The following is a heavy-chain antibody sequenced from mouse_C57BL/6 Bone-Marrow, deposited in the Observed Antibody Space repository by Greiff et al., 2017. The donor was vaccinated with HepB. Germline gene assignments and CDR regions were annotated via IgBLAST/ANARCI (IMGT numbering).Heavy chain of an antibody. D-gene: IGHD2-4*01. V-gene: IGHV1-42*01. Sequence: EVQLKESGPELVKPGASVKISCKASGYSFTGYYMNWVKQSPEKSLEWIGEINPSTGGTTYNQKFKAKATLTVDKSSSTAYMQLKSLTSEDSAVYYCARTGLRPFAYWGQGTLVTVSA. J-gene: IGHJ3*01. CDR3: ARTGLRPFAY. CDR1: GYSFTGYY. CDR2: INPSTGGT.